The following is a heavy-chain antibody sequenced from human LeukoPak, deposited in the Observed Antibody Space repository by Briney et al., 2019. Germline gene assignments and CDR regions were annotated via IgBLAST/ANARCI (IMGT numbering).Heavy chain of an antibody. CDR3: ARDRNEVGATLLGY. CDR1: GFTFSNYG. D-gene: IGHD1-26*01. CDR2: ITGSGGST. J-gene: IGHJ4*02. Sequence: GGSLRLSCAASGFTFSNYGLSWVRQAPGKGLEWVSGITGSGGSTYYADSVKGRFAISRDNAKNSLYLQMNSLRAEDTAVYYCARDRNEVGATLLGYWGQGTLVTVSS. V-gene: IGHV3-23*01.